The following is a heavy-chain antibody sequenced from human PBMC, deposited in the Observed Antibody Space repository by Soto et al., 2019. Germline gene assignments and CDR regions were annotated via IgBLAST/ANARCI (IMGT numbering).Heavy chain of an antibody. Sequence: PGGSLRLSCAGSGFSFSSYGMHWVRQAPGKGLEWVALISNDGTNKNYAESVKGRFTISRDNSKSTLYLDMNSVRSDDTAVYYCARRTSMVREGYNWCDPSGQGTLVTVS. CDR1: GFSFSSYG. CDR2: ISNDGTNK. J-gene: IGHJ5*02. CDR3: ARRTSMVREGYNWCDP. V-gene: IGHV3-30-3*01. D-gene: IGHD3-10*01.